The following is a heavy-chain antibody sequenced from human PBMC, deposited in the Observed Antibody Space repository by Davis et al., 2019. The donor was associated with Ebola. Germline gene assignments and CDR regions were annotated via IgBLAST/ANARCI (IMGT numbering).Heavy chain of an antibody. CDR1: GASMTSYY. J-gene: IGHJ3*02. Sequence: PSETLSLTCTVSGASMTSYYWSWIRQPPGKGLEWIGYIAYTGNTIYNPSLKSRVTISGDTSKKQFSLRLNSVTAADTAVYYCARDRSDSSALEIWGQGTMVTVSS. CDR3: ARDRSDSSALEI. CDR2: IAYTGNT. V-gene: IGHV4-59*01. D-gene: IGHD3-22*01.